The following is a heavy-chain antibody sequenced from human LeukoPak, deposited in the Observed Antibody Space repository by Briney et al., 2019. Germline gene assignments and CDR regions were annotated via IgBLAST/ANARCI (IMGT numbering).Heavy chain of an antibody. CDR3: AREWGYYDSSGANWFDP. D-gene: IGHD3-22*01. CDR2: ISSSGSTI. V-gene: IGHV3-48*03. CDR1: GFTFSSYE. J-gene: IGHJ5*02. Sequence: GGSLRLSCAASGFTFSSYEMNWVRQAPGKGLEWVSYISSSGSTIYYADSVKGRFTISRDNPKNSLYLQMNSLRAEDTAVYYCAREWGYYDSSGANWFDPWGQGTLVTVSS.